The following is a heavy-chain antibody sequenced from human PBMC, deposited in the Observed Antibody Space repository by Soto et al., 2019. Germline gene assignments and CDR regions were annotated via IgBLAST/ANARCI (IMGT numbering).Heavy chain of an antibody. D-gene: IGHD6-13*01. CDR1: GYTFTSYG. CDR2: INAANGDT. V-gene: IGHV1-3*01. CDR3: VRRHVSATGIDWFDP. Sequence: ASVKVSCKASGYTFTSYGIHWVRQAPGQRLEWMGWINAANGDTKYSPKFQGRVTITRDTSASTSYMQLSSLRSDDPAAYYCVRRHVSATGIDWFDPWGQGTLVTVSS. J-gene: IGHJ5*02.